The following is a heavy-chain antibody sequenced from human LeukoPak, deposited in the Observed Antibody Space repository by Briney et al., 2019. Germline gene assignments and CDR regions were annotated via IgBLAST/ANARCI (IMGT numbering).Heavy chain of an antibody. Sequence: PGGSLRLSCAASGFTFSSYGMSWVRQAPGEGLECVSSINSNGRSTIYADSVKGRFTISRDNSKNTLYLQMNSLRAEDTALYYCAKWQDSTYWGYFDFWGQGTLVTVTS. CDR3: AKWQDSTYWGYFDF. J-gene: IGHJ4*02. V-gene: IGHV3-23*01. CDR1: GFTFSSYG. CDR2: INSNGRST. D-gene: IGHD3-16*01.